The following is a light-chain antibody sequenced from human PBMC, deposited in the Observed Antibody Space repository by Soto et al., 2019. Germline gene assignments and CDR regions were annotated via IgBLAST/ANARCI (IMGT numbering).Light chain of an antibody. CDR3: KQYGSSPWT. CDR2: GAY. J-gene: IGKJ1*01. Sequence: EIVLTQSPGTPSLSPGERATLSCRASQSVSSSYLAWYQQKPGQAPRLLIYGAYSRATGIQDRFSGSGSGTDFTLTISRLEPEDFAVYYCKQYGSSPWTFGQGTKVDIK. CDR1: QSVSSSY. V-gene: IGKV3-20*01.